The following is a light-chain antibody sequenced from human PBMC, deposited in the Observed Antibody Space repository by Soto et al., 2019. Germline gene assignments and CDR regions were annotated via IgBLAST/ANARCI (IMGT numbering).Light chain of an antibody. CDR1: SSDVGSYNL. V-gene: IGLV2-23*01. CDR2: EGS. Sequence: QSALTQPASVSGSPGQSITISCPGTSSDVGSYNLVSWYQRHPGKAPKLMIYEGSKRPSGVSNRFSGSKSGNTASLTISGLQAEDEADYFCCSYAGGSTYVFGTGTKVTVL. J-gene: IGLJ1*01. CDR3: CSYAGGSTYV.